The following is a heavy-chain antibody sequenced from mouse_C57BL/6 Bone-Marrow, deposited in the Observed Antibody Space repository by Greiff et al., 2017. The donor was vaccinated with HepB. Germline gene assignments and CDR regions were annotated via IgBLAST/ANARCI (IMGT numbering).Heavy chain of an antibody. CDR1: GYTFTSYW. D-gene: IGHD2-3*01. Sequence: VQLQQPGAELVKPGASVKLSCKASGYTFTSYWMHWVKQRPGQGLEWIGMIHPNSGSTNYNEKFKSKATLTVDKSSSTAYMQLSSLTSEDSAVYYCARVGDGYYLDYWGQGTTLTVSS. CDR3: ARVGDGYYLDY. CDR2: IHPNSGST. V-gene: IGHV1-64*01. J-gene: IGHJ2*01.